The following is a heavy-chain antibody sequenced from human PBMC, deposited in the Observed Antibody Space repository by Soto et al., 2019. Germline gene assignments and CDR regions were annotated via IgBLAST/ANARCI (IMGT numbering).Heavy chain of an antibody. CDR3: APMQRYFGGYFDY. Sequence: PSETLSLTCTVSGGSISSSSYYWGWIRQPPGKGLEWIGSIYYSGSTYYNPSLKSRVTISVDTSKNQFSLKLSSVTAADTAVYYCAPMQRYFGGYFDYWGQGTLVTVSS. CDR2: IYYSGST. J-gene: IGHJ4*02. CDR1: GGSISSSSYY. V-gene: IGHV4-39*01. D-gene: IGHD3-10*01.